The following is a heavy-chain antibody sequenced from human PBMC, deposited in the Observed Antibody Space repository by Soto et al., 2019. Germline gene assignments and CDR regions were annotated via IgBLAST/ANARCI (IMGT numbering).Heavy chain of an antibody. CDR3: ARQGSNSSRRLSWFDP. CDR2: MHYSGAT. CDR1: GGSSSSSTYS. J-gene: IGHJ5*02. D-gene: IGHD3-16*01. V-gene: IGHV4-39*01. Sequence: SETLSLTCTASGGSSSSSTYSWGWIRQPPGKGLEWIGSMHYSGATYYNPSLKSRVSISVDTSKSQFSLKLTSVTAADTAVYFCARQGSNSSRRLSWFDPWGQGTLVTVSS.